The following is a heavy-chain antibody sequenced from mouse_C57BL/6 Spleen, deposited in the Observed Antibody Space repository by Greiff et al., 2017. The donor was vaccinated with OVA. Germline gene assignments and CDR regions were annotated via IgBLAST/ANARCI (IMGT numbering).Heavy chain of an antibody. CDR1: GYTFTSYW. V-gene: IGHV1-50*01. Sequence: QVQLQQPGAELVKPGASVKLFCKASGYTFTSYWMQWVKQRPGQGLEWIGEIDPSDSYTNYNQKFKGKATLTVDTSASTAYMQLSSLTSEDSAVYYCARGGLRRGWGDYWGQGTTLTVSS. J-gene: IGHJ2*01. D-gene: IGHD2-2*01. CDR3: ARGGLRRGWGDY. CDR2: IDPSDSYT.